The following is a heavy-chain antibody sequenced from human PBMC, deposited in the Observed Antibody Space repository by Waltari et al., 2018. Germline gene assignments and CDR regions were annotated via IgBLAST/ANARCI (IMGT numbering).Heavy chain of an antibody. D-gene: IGHD4-17*01. V-gene: IGHV1-24*01. J-gene: IGHJ3*02. Sequence: QVQLVQSGAEVKNPGASVKVSCKVSGYTLTALSMHWVRQAPGKGLEWRGCFDPEDGETIYAQKFQGRVTMTEDTSTDTAYMELSSLRSEDTAVYYCATGAFLRSAFDIWGQGTMVTVSS. CDR1: GYTLTALS. CDR2: FDPEDGET. CDR3: ATGAFLRSAFDI.